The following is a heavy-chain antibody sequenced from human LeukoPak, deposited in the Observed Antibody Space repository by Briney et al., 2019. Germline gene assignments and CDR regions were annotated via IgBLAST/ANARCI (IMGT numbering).Heavy chain of an antibody. V-gene: IGHV3-15*01. CDR3: TTDLIAVADDDY. CDR2: IKSKTDGETT. J-gene: IGHJ4*02. CDR1: GFTFSNAW. Sequence: GGSLRLSCAASGFTFSNAWMNWVRQAPGKGLEWVGRIKSKTDGETTDYAAPVKGRFTTSRDDSKNTLYLQMNSLKTEDTAVYYCTTDLIAVADDDYWGQGTLVTVSS. D-gene: IGHD6-19*01.